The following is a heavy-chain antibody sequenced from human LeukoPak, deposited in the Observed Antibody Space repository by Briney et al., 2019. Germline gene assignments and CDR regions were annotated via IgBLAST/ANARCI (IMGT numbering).Heavy chain of an antibody. CDR2: ISATSNTL. Sequence: GGSLRLTCTASGFTFSAYSMAWVRRAPGTGLEWIAYISATSNTLYYADSVKGRFTLSRDNEKSSVFLQMNSLRAGDTAAFYCVRGNYYDSSGYPHAFDIWGQGTMVTVSS. CDR1: GFTFSAYS. CDR3: VRGNYYDSSGYPHAFDI. V-gene: IGHV3-48*01. J-gene: IGHJ3*02. D-gene: IGHD3-22*01.